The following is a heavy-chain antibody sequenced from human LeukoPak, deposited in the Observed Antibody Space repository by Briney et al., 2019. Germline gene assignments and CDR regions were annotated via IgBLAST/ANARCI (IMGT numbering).Heavy chain of an antibody. CDR3: ASRYCITDSCRSSTYYYYGMDV. J-gene: IGHJ6*02. CDR1: GGTISSYA. Sequence: SVKVSCKASGGTISSYAISWLRQAPGQGLEWMGGIIPIFGSPSYPQKFQDRLTITADESTSTACMELSSLRFEDTAVYYCASRYCITDSCRSSTYYYYGMDVWGQGTTVTVSS. D-gene: IGHD2-15*01. V-gene: IGHV1-69*13. CDR2: IIPIFGSP.